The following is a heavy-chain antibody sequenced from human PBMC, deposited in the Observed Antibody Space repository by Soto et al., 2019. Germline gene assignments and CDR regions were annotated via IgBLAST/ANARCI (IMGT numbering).Heavy chain of an antibody. Sequence: QVQLQESGPGLVKPSETLSLTCTVSGASISRDHWNWIRQPPGKGLEWIGEYSGSTNYNPSLKSRFTISVDTSKNLFSLRLTSVTAADTAVYFGATYTAGGGGRGYWGQGTLVTVSS. CDR2: YSGST. D-gene: IGHD3-16*01. CDR1: GASISRDH. CDR3: ATYTAGGGGRGY. J-gene: IGHJ4*02. V-gene: IGHV4-59*08.